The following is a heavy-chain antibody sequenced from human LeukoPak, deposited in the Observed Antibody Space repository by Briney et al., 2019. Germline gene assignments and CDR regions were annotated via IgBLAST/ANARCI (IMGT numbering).Heavy chain of an antibody. Sequence: ASVKVSCKASGYTFTSYDINWVRQATGQGLEWMGWMNPNSGNTGYAQKFQGRVTMTRNTSISTDYMELSSLRSEDTAVYYCATEQWLVSRNWFDPWGQGTLVTVSS. CDR2: MNPNSGNT. CDR3: ATEQWLVSRNWFDP. D-gene: IGHD6-19*01. CDR1: GYTFTSYD. J-gene: IGHJ5*02. V-gene: IGHV1-8*01.